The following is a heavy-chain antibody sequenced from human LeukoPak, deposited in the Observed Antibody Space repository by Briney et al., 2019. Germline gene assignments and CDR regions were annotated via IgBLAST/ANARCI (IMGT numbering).Heavy chain of an antibody. D-gene: IGHD6-19*01. V-gene: IGHV4-34*01. CDR2: INHSGST. CDR3: AREYSSGWYRSSRPKNYFDY. J-gene: IGHJ4*02. CDR1: GGSFSGYY. Sequence: SETLSLTCAVYGGSFSGYYWSWLRQPPGKGLEWIGEINHSGSTNYNPSLESRVTISVDTSKNQFSLKLSSVTAADTAVYYCAREYSSGWYRSSRPKNYFDYWGQGTLVTVSS.